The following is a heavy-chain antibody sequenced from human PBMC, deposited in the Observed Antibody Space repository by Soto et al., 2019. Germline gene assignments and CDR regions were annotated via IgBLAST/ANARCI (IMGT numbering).Heavy chain of an antibody. CDR1: GGTFSSYA. V-gene: IGHV1-69*01. D-gene: IGHD3-22*01. CDR3: ARGGDVDYYDSSGYYLDY. CDR2: IIPIFGTA. Sequence: QVQLVQSGAEVKKPGSSVKVSCKASGGTFSSYAISWVRQAPGQGLEWMGGIIPIFGTANYAQKFQGRVTITADDSTSTAYMELSSLKSEDTAVYYGARGGDVDYYDSSGYYLDYWCQGTLVTVSS. J-gene: IGHJ4*02.